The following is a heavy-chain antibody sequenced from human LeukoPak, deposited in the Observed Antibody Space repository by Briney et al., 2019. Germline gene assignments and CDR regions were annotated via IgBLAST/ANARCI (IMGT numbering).Heavy chain of an antibody. D-gene: IGHD3-10*01. CDR1: GGSISSGSYY. Sequence: KTSETLSLTCTVSGGSISSGSYYWSWIRQPAGKGLEWIGRIYTSGSTNYNPSLKSRVTISVDTSKNQFSLKLSSVTAADTAVYYCASMRFGEFDYRGQGTLVTVSS. V-gene: IGHV4-61*02. J-gene: IGHJ4*02. CDR2: IYTSGST. CDR3: ASMRFGEFDY.